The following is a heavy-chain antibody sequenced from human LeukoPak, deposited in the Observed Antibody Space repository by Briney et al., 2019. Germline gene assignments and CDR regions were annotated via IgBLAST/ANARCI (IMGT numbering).Heavy chain of an antibody. CDR2: IKQDGSEK. CDR3: AREARETDDDFWSGYCGD. J-gene: IGHJ4*02. D-gene: IGHD3-3*01. Sequence: QAGGSLRLSCAASGFTFSRYWMSWVRQAPGKGLEWVANIKQDGSEKYYVESVKGRFTISRDNAKNSLYVQMNSLRVEDTVVYFCAREARETDDDFWSGYCGDWGQGTLVTVSS. CDR1: GFTFSRYW. V-gene: IGHV3-7*03.